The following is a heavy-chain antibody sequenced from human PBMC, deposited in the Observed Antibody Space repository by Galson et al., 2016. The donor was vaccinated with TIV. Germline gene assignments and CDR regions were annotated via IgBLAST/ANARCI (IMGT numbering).Heavy chain of an antibody. V-gene: IGHV3-23*01. CDR1: GVPLRNFV. D-gene: IGHD3-3*01. CDR2: IGGGDDNT. Sequence: SLRLSCAASGVPLRNFVMNWVRQAPGKGLEWVSGIGGGDDNTYYADSVKGRFTVSRDKFKNTLYLQMISLRAEDTAVYYCAKDGENYDFASGYYVGAGPCGMEVWGQGTTGTVS. CDR3: AKDGENYDFASGYYVGAGPCGMEV. J-gene: IGHJ6*02.